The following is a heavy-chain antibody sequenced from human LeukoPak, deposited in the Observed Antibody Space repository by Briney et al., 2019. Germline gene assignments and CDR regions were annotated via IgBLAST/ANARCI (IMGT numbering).Heavy chain of an antibody. V-gene: IGHV3-9*01. Sequence: GGSLRLSCAASGFTFDDYVMHWVRQAPGKGLEWVSGISWNSGSIGYADSVKGRFTISRDNSKNTLYLQMNSLRAEDTAVYYCARDTSGIPGYWGQGTLVTVSS. CDR3: ARDTSGIPGY. J-gene: IGHJ4*02. D-gene: IGHD3-10*01. CDR1: GFTFDDYV. CDR2: ISWNSGSI.